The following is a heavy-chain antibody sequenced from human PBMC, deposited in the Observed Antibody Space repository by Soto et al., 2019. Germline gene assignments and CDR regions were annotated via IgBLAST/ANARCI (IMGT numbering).Heavy chain of an antibody. D-gene: IGHD3-16*01. Sequence: QVRLVQSGAEVKKPGASVKVSCKASGYTFNSYGVSWVRQAPGQGLEWMGWISAYNGNTKYSQSLQGRVTMTIATTTCSSHLEVRSLSSDDTAIYYCATYFWGGPLPFYLDHWGQGTLVTVSS. V-gene: IGHV1-18*01. CDR1: GYTFNSYG. CDR3: ATYFWGGPLPFYLDH. CDR2: ISAYNGNT. J-gene: IGHJ4*02.